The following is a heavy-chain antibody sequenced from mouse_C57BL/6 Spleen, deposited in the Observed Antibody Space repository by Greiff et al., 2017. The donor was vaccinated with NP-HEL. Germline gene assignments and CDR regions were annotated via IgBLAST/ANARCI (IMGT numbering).Heavy chain of an antibody. D-gene: IGHD1-1*01. CDR3: ARDDTTVVAPGDY. V-gene: IGHV1-82*01. CDR2: LYPGDGDT. CDR1: GYAFSSSW. J-gene: IGHJ4*01. Sequence: QVQLQQSGPELVKPGASVKISCKASGYAFSSSWMNWVKQRPGKGLEWIGRLYPGDGDTNYNGKFKGKATLTADKSSSTAYMQLSSLTSEDSAVYFCARDDTTVVAPGDYWGQGTSVTVSS.